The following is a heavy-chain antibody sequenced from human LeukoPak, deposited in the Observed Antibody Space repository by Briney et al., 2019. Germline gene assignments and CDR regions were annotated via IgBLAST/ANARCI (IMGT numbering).Heavy chain of an antibody. D-gene: IGHD3-22*01. CDR3: AKAPVSYDSSGYYFDY. J-gene: IGHJ4*02. CDR1: GFTFSSYA. V-gene: IGHV3-23*01. CDR2: ISGGGGST. Sequence: GASLRLSCAASGFTFSSYAMSWVRQAPGKGLEWVSAISGGGGSTYYADSVKGRFTISRDNSKNTPYLQMNSLRAEDTAVYYCAKAPVSYDSSGYYFDYWGQGTLVTVSS.